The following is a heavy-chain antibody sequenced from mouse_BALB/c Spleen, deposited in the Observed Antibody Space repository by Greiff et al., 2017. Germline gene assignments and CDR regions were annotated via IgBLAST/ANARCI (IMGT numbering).Heavy chain of an antibody. CDR2: INPSSGYT. V-gene: IGHV1-4*02. J-gene: IGHJ4*01. Sequence: QVQLQQSAAELARPGASVKMSCKASGYTFTSYTMHWVKQRPGQGLEWIGYINPSSGYTEYNQKFKDKTTLTADKSSSTAYMQLSSLTSEDSAVYYCARSSTGAAGDYWGQGTSVTVSS. D-gene: IGHD5-1*01. CDR1: GYTFTSYT. CDR3: ARSSTGAAGDY.